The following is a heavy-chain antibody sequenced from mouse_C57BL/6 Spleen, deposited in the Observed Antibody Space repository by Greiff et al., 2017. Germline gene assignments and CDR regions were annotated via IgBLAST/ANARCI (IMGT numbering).Heavy chain of an antibody. J-gene: IGHJ3*01. D-gene: IGHD6-5*01. V-gene: IGHV1-7*01. CDR1: GYTFTSYW. CDR3: ASMPFAY. Sequence: QVQLQQSGAELAKPGASVKLSCKASGYTFTSYWMHWVKQRPGQGLEWIGYINPSSGYTKYNQKFKDKDTLTADKSSSTAYMQLSSLTYEDSAVYYCASMPFAYWGQGTLVTVSA. CDR2: INPSSGYT.